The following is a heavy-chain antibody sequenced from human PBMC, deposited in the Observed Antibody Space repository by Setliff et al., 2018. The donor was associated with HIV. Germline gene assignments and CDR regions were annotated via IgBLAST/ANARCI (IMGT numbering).Heavy chain of an antibody. J-gene: IGHJ6*03. CDR2: IKSDGSEK. V-gene: IGHV3-7*03. Sequence: GGSLRLSCAASGFTFSSYWMSWVRQAPGKGLEWVANIKSDGSEKYYVDSMKGRFTISRDNAKNSLYLQMNSLRAEDTAVYYCARHRFDFGYYYYYMDVWGKGTTVTVSS. CDR1: GFTFSSYW. D-gene: IGHD5-12*01. CDR3: ARHRFDFGYYYYYMDV.